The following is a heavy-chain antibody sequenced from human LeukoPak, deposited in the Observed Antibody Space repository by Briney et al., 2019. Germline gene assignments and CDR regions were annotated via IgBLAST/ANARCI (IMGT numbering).Heavy chain of an antibody. Sequence: GASVKVSCKASGYTFTSYGIHWVRQAPGQGLEWMGWIDPHSGDTNYAQRFQGWVTMTRDTSISTAYMELSRLKSDDTAVYYCARERFLPSVLQYHNWFDPWGQGTPVTVSS. CDR2: IDPHSGDT. D-gene: IGHD4-11*01. V-gene: IGHV1-2*04. CDR3: ARERFLPSVLQYHNWFDP. CDR1: GYTFTSYG. J-gene: IGHJ5*02.